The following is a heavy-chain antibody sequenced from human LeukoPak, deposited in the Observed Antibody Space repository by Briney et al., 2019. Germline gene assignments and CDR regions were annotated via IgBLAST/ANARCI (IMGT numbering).Heavy chain of an antibody. CDR3: AKDQWEYFDY. D-gene: IGHD1-26*01. Sequence: GGSLRLSCAASGFTFSSYGMHWVRQAPGKGLEWVAFIRYDGSNKYYADSVKGRFTVSRDNSKNTLYLQMNSLRAEDTAVYYCAKDQWEYFDYWGQGTLVTVSS. CDR2: IRYDGSNK. V-gene: IGHV3-30*02. CDR1: GFTFSSYG. J-gene: IGHJ4*02.